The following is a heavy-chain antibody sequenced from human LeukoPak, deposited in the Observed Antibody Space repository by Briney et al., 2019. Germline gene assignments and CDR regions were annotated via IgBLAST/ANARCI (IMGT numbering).Heavy chain of an antibody. CDR3: ARDFGYDILTGSQNWFDP. J-gene: IGHJ5*02. CDR2: INPNSGGT. Sequence: EASVKVSCKASGYTFTGYYMHWVRQAPGQGLEWMGWINPNSGGTNYAQKFQGRVTMTRDTSISTAYMELSRLRSDDTAVYYCARDFGYDILTGSQNWFDPWGQGTLVTVSS. V-gene: IGHV1-2*02. CDR1: GYTFTGYY. D-gene: IGHD3-9*01.